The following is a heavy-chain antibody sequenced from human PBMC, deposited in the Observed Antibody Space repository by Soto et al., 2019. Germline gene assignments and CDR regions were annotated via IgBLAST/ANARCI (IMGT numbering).Heavy chain of an antibody. CDR1: GYTFTSYY. D-gene: IGHD2-2*01. Sequence: QVQLVQSGAEVKKPGASVKVSCKASGYTFTSYYMHWVRQAPGQGLEWMGIINPSGGSTSYAQKFQGRLTMTGDTSTSTDYMELSSLRSEDTAVYYCARGGGYCSSTSCSYGMDVWGQGTTVTVSS. J-gene: IGHJ6*02. CDR3: ARGGGYCSSTSCSYGMDV. V-gene: IGHV1-46*01. CDR2: INPSGGST.